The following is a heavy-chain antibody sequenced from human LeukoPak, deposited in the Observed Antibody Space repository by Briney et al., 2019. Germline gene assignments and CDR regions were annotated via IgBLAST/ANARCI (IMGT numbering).Heavy chain of an antibody. Sequence: ASVKVSCKASGYTFTGYYMHWVRQAPGQGLEWMGWINPNSGSTNYAQKFQGRVTMTRDTSISTAYMELSRLRSDDTAVYYCARDRSEPLQAFDIWGQGTMVTVSS. V-gene: IGHV1-2*02. CDR2: INPNSGST. D-gene: IGHD1-14*01. CDR3: ARDRSEPLQAFDI. CDR1: GYTFTGYY. J-gene: IGHJ3*02.